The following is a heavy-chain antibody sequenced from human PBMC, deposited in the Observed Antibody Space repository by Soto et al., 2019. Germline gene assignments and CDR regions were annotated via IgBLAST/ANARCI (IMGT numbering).Heavy chain of an antibody. Sequence: GGSLRLSCAASGFTFSSYGMHWVRQAPGKGLEWVAVISYYGINKYYADSVKGRFTISRDNSKNTLYLQMNSLRAEDTAVYYCAKDRITGTTVYMDVWGKGTTVTVSS. CDR3: AKDRITGTTVYMDV. J-gene: IGHJ6*03. V-gene: IGHV3-30*18. D-gene: IGHD1-7*01. CDR1: GFTFSSYG. CDR2: ISYYGINK.